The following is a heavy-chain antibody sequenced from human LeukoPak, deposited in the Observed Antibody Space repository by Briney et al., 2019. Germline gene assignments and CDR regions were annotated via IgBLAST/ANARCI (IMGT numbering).Heavy chain of an antibody. Sequence: PSETLSLTCTVSGGSISSGDYYWSWIRQPPGQGLEWIGYISLSGGTYYNPSLKSRASISLDTSRSQFSLKLSSVGAADTAVYYCARNGGNSDFDYWGQGTLVTVSS. CDR3: ARNGGNSDFDY. CDR1: GGSISSGDYY. V-gene: IGHV4-30-4*01. CDR2: ISLSGGT. D-gene: IGHD4-23*01. J-gene: IGHJ4*02.